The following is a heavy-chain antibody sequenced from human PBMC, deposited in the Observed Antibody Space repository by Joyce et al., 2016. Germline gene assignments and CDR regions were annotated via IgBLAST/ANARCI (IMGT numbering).Heavy chain of an antibody. Sequence: EVQLVESGGGLVQPGRSLRLSCAVSGFILEDYGIHWVRQAPGKGLEWVSGLFWNSGNTGYADSVKGRFSIFRASAKSSLYLQMNSLRPDDTALYFCAKVNGSSWWDYYYYGMDVWGQGTAVTVSS. CDR1: GFILEDYG. J-gene: IGHJ6*02. CDR3: AKVNGSSWWDYYYYGMDV. D-gene: IGHD6-13*01. CDR2: LFWNSGNT. V-gene: IGHV3-9*01.